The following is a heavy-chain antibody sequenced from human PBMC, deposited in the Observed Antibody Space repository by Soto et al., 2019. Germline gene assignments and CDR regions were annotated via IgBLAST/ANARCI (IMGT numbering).Heavy chain of an antibody. CDR1: GACLSHNY. D-gene: IGHD2-21*01. V-gene: IGHV4-34*01. CDR2: INHSGNT. Sequence: SETLSLTCAVHGACLSHNYCNCLRQPPGKGLEWIGEINHSGNTNYNPSLRSRFTISIDTSKNQLSLNLRPASAAYPAVDYCASRKGEFD. CDR3: ASRKGEFD. J-gene: IGHJ5*01.